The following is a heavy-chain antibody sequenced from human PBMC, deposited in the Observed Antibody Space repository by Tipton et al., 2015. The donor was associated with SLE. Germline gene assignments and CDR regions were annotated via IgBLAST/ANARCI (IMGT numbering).Heavy chain of an antibody. CDR1: GVSTSNSLYF. D-gene: IGHD2/OR15-2a*01. V-gene: IGHV4-39*07. J-gene: IGHJ4*02. Sequence: TLSLTCTVSGVSTSNSLYFWGWIRQPPGQGLEWIGHVYYTGDTYYNPSLHSRVTISLDTSKNQISLNLNSVTAADTAVYYCARLPEYSFDAWGQGTLVNVSS. CDR3: ARLPEYSFDA. CDR2: VYYTGDT.